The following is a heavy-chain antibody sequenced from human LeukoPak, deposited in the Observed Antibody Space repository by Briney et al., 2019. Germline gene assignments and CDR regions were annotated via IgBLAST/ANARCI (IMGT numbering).Heavy chain of an antibody. D-gene: IGHD5-12*01. V-gene: IGHV1-69*02. Sequence: SVKVSCKTSGGTFNNYSISWVRQAPGQGLELMGRVVPMFGIRNYPQTFRGRVNITADKATNTVYMELRSLRAEDTAIYYCATEPSRSYSFDHLDFWGLGTPVTASS. J-gene: IGHJ4*02. CDR3: ATEPSRSYSFDHLDF. CDR2: VVPMFGIR. CDR1: GGTFNNYS.